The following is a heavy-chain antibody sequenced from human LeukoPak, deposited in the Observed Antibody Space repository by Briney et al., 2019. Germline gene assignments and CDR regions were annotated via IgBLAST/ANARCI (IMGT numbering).Heavy chain of an antibody. Sequence: PGGSLRLSCAASGFTFSDSYMSWIRQAPGEGLDWLACISSSGHTIYYAESVRGRFTISRDNAKNSLYLQLNSLRPDDTAVYYCAQTGRNNYFDSWGQGTLVTVSS. J-gene: IGHJ5*01. CDR3: AQTGRNNYFDS. CDR1: GFTFSDSY. V-gene: IGHV3-11*01. CDR2: ISSSGHTI.